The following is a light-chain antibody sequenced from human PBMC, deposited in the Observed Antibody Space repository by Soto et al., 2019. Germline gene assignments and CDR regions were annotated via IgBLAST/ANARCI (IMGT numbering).Light chain of an antibody. CDR1: KSVGGD. J-gene: IGKJ5*01. CDR3: QQYDSSPIT. CDR2: GAS. V-gene: IGKV3-20*01. Sequence: PGQGASLSCRASKSVGGDLVWYQQHPGQAPRLLIYGASRRATGIPDRFSGSGSGTDFTLTISRLEPEDFAVYYCQQYDSSPITFGQGTRLEIK.